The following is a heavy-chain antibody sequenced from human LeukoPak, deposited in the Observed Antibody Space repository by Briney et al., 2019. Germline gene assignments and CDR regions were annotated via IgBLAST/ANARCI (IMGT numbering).Heavy chain of an antibody. J-gene: IGHJ5*02. CDR3: ARHLMPVIDP. V-gene: IGHV4-34*01. Sequence: SETLSLTCAVYGGSFSGYYWSWIRQPPGKGLEWIGEINHSGSTNYNPSLKSRVTISVDTSKNQFSLKLTSVTAADTAVYYCARHLMPVIDPWGRGTLVTVSS. CDR2: INHSGST. CDR1: GGSFSGYY. D-gene: IGHD2-2*01.